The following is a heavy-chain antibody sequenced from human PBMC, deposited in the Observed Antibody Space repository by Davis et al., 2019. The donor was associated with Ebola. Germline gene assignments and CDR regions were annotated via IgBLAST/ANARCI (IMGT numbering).Heavy chain of an antibody. CDR2: IDPRDSYT. CDR3: ARHPGSTWGGVNWFDP. D-gene: IGHD3-10*01. Sequence: GESLKISCKGSGYSFTSYWISWVRQMPGKGLEWMGRIDPRDSYTNYSPSFQGHVTISADKSISTAYLQWSSLKASDTAMYYCARHPGSTWGGVNWFDPWGQGTLVTVSS. CDR1: GYSFTSYW. J-gene: IGHJ5*02. V-gene: IGHV5-10-1*01.